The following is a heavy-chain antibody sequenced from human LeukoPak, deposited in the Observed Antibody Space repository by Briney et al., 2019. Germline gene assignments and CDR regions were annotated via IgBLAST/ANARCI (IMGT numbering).Heavy chain of an antibody. CDR3: ARTTDTYIGDCWFDP. CDR1: GGSISSYY. J-gene: IGHJ5*02. CDR2: IYYSGST. D-gene: IGHD2-21*01. Sequence: SETLSLTCTVSGGSISSYYWSWIRQPPGKGLEWIGYIYYSGSTNYNPSLKSRVTISVDTSKNQFSLKLSSVTAADTAVYYCARTTDTYIGDCWFDPWGQGTLVTVSS. V-gene: IGHV4-59*01.